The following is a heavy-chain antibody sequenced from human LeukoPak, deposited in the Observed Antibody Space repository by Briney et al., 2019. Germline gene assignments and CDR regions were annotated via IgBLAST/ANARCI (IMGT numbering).Heavy chain of an antibody. CDR1: GFTFSSYW. CDR2: IKQDGSEK. Sequence: GGSLRLSCAASGFTFSSYWMSWVRQAPGKGLEWVANIKQDGSEKYYVDSVKGRFTISRDNAKNSLYLQMNSLRAEDTAVYYCAKVARGRITMIVVPLGSDAFDIWGQGTMVTVSS. CDR3: AKVARGRITMIVVPLGSDAFDI. V-gene: IGHV3-7*03. D-gene: IGHD3-22*01. J-gene: IGHJ3*02.